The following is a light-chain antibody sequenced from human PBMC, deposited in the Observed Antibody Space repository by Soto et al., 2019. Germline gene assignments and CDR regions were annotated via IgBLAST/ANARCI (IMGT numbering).Light chain of an antibody. Sequence: ESVLTQSPGTLSLSPGERATLSCRASQSVSSSSLAWYQQKPGQAPRLLISGTSSRATGIPDRFSGSGSRTDFTLTISRLEPEDFAVYFCQQYRTFGQGTKVDIK. CDR2: GTS. CDR3: QQYRT. CDR1: QSVSSSS. J-gene: IGKJ1*01. V-gene: IGKV3-20*01.